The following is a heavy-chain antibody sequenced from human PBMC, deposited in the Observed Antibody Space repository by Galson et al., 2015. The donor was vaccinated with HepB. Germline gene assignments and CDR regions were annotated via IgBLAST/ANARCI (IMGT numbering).Heavy chain of an antibody. D-gene: IGHD5-18*01. Sequence: SLRLSCAASGFAFDTHAMSWVRQAPGRGLERISGISGNGDSTFYADSVEGRFTVSRDNSNNMLYLQMNSLRAEDAGLYFCAKGYGLFDSWGQGILVTVSS. CDR2: ISGNGDST. J-gene: IGHJ5*01. CDR3: AKGYGLFDS. V-gene: IGHV3-23*01. CDR1: GFAFDTHA.